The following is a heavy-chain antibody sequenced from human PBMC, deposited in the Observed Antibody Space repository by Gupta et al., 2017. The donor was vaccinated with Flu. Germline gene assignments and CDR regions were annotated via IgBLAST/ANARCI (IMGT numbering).Heavy chain of an antibody. Sequence: QVQLQQWGAGLLKPSETLSLTCAVYGVSFSGYYWSWIRQPPGKGLEWIGEINHSGSTNYNPSLKSRVTISVDTSKNQFSRKLSSVTAADTAVYYCARGRDSSSGSFDYWGQGTLVTVSS. CDR1: GVSFSGYY. CDR2: INHSGST. J-gene: IGHJ4*02. CDR3: ARGRDSSSGSFDY. D-gene: IGHD6-6*01. V-gene: IGHV4-34*01.